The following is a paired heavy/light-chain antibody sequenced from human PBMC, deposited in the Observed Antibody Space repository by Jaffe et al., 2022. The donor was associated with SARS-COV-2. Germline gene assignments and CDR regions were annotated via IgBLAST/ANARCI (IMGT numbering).Light chain of an antibody. CDR2: WAS. J-gene: IGKJ2*01. CDR1: QSVLYSSSNKNF. V-gene: IGKV4-1*01. CDR3: QQYYSSPYT. Sequence: DIVMTQSPDSLAVSLGERATINCKSSQSVLYSSSNKNFLAWYQQKPGQPPKLLIYWASTRESGVPDRFSGSGSGTDFTLTISSLQAEDVAVYYCQQYYSSPYTFGQGTKLEIK.
Heavy chain of an antibody. D-gene: IGHD5-12*01. V-gene: IGHV3-23*01. J-gene: IGHJ4*02. CDR3: AKYSGYDFYYFEY. CDR1: GFTFSYYA. CDR2: ISTSGGGA. Sequence: EVQLLDSGGGLVQPGGSLRLSCAASGFTFSYYAMSWVRQAPGKGLEWVSTISTSGGGAYYADSVKGRFTISRDNSKNTLYLQMNSLRAEDTAVYYCAKYSGYDFYYFEYWGQGTLVTVSS.